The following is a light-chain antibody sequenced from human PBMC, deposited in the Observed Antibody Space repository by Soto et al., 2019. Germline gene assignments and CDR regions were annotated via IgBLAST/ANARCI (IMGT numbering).Light chain of an antibody. J-gene: IGKJ2*01. CDR1: QSVSNY. Sequence: DIVMTQSPDSLAVSLGERATINCKSSQSVSNYLTWYQQKPGQPPKLLIYWASTRESGVPDRFSGSGSGTDFTLTISSLQAKDVAVYYCQQYDSWPPYSSGQGTKLDIK. CDR3: QQYDSWPPYS. V-gene: IGKV4-1*01. CDR2: WAS.